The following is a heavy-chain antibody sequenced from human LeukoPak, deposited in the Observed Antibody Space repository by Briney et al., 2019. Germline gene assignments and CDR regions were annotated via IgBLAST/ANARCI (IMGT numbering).Heavy chain of an antibody. V-gene: IGHV3-30-3*01. CDR1: GFTFSSYA. Sequence: GGSLRLSCAASGFTFSSYAMHWVRQAPGKGLEWVAVISYDGSNKYYADSVKGRFTISRDNSKNTLYLQMNSLRAEDTAVYYCAKVAMVYYFDYWGQGTLVTVSS. D-gene: IGHD5-18*01. CDR3: AKVAMVYYFDY. CDR2: ISYDGSNK. J-gene: IGHJ4*02.